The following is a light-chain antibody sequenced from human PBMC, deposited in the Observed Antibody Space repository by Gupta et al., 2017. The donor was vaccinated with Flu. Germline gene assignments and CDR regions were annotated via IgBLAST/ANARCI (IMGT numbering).Light chain of an antibody. Sequence: QSALTQPASVSGSPGPSITISCTGTSSDVGGYNYVSWYQQHPDKAPKLMIYDVTNRPSGVSNRFSGSKSGNTASLIISGLQAEDEADYYCSSYTSSRTNVFGTGTKVTVL. CDR2: DVT. CDR1: SSDVGGYNY. V-gene: IGLV2-14*01. J-gene: IGLJ1*01. CDR3: SSYTSSRTNV.